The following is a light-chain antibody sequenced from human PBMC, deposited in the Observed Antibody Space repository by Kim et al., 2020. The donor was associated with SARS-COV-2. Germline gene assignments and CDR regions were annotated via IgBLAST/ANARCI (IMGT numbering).Light chain of an antibody. V-gene: IGKV1-17*01. CDR3: LQHHTYPRT. Sequence: DIQMTQSPSSLSASVGDRVTITCRASQGIGNDLGWFQQKPGKAPKRLIYAASTLQSGVPSRFSGSGSGTEFALTISSLQTEDFATYYCLQHHTYPRTFGQGTKVDIK. J-gene: IGKJ1*01. CDR1: QGIGND. CDR2: AAS.